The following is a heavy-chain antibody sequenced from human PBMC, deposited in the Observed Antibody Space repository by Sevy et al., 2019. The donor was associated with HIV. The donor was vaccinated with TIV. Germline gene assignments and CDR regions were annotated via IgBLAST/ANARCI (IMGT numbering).Heavy chain of an antibody. D-gene: IGHD6-19*01. V-gene: IGHV3-30-3*01. CDR2: ISYDGSNK. Sequence: GSLRLSCAASGFTFSSYAMHWVRQTPGMGLEWVAVISYDGSNKYYADSVKGRFTISRDNSKNTLYLQMNSLRAEDTAVYYCARDLAVAGNWFDPWGQGTLVTVSS. CDR3: ARDLAVAGNWFDP. J-gene: IGHJ5*02. CDR1: GFTFSSYA.